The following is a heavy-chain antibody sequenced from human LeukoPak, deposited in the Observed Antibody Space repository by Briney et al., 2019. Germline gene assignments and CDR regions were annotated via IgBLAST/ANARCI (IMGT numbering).Heavy chain of an antibody. D-gene: IGHD3-22*01. CDR3: AKALAYYYDSTVPFDY. V-gene: IGHV3-53*01. J-gene: IGHJ4*02. CDR1: GFTVSSIY. Sequence: GGSLRLSCAVSGFTVSSIYMSWVRQAPGKGLEWVSSIYSDGNTYYADSVKGRFTISRDNSKNTLYLQMNSLRAEDTAVYYCAKALAYYYDSTVPFDYWGQGTLVTVSS. CDR2: IYSDGNT.